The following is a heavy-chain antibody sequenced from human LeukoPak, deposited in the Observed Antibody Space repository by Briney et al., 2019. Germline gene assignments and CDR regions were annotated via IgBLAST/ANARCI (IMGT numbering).Heavy chain of an antibody. Sequence: GGSLRLSCAASGWTLSSYELNWVRLAPGKGLEWTSYISRTGNSIYYADSVKGRFTISRDSAKNSLYLQMNTVRAEDTAVYYCACRPYSSNWYDDCWGQGTLVTVAS. CDR3: ACRPYSSNWYDDC. CDR2: ISRTGNSI. V-gene: IGHV3-48*03. J-gene: IGHJ4*02. CDR1: GWTLSSYE. D-gene: IGHD6-13*01.